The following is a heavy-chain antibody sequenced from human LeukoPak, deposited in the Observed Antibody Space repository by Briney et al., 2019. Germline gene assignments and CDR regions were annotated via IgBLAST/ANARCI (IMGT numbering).Heavy chain of an antibody. CDR2: ISPNSGGT. Sequence: ASVTVSCKASGYTFIYYYMHWVRQAPGQGLEWIGWISPNSGGTKSVQKFQGRVTMTRDTSITTVYMELSGLSFDDTAVYYCARGGGRYSVDYWGQGTLVIVSS. CDR3: ARGGGRYSVDY. J-gene: IGHJ4*02. V-gene: IGHV1-2*02. CDR1: GYTFIYYY. D-gene: IGHD1-26*01.